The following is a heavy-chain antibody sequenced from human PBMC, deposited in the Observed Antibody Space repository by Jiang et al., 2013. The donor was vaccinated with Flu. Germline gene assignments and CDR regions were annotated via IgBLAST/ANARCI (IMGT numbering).Heavy chain of an antibody. D-gene: IGHD3-22*01. CDR2: INANTGGT. Sequence: SGAEVKKPGASVKVSCKASGHTFIGHYMHWVRQAPGQGLEWMGWINANTGGTKYAQEFQGRVIMTRDTSIRTAYMELRRLRYDDTAVYFCGRETYDSFEWNYKYGIDVWGQGTTVTVYS. V-gene: IGHV1-2*02. J-gene: IGHJ6*02. CDR1: GHTFIGHY. CDR3: GRETYDSFEWNYKYGIDV.